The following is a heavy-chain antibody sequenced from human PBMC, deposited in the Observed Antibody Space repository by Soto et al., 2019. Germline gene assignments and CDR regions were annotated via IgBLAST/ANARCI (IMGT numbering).Heavy chain of an antibody. Sequence: EVQLLESGGGLVQPGGSLRLSCAASGFTFSSYAMSWVRLAPGKGLEWVSTISGNTGSTYYADSVKGRFTISRDNSKNTLYLQMNSLRAEDTAVYYCAKGGNDFWSSLDYWGQGILVTVSS. V-gene: IGHV3-23*01. CDR1: GFTFSSYA. CDR2: ISGNTGST. CDR3: AKGGNDFWSSLDY. D-gene: IGHD3-3*01. J-gene: IGHJ4*02.